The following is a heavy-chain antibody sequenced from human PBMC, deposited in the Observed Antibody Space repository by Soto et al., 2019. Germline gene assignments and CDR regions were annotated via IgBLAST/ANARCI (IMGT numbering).Heavy chain of an antibody. Sequence: TLALTCAVSGGSISSGGYSWSWIRQPPGKGLEWIGYIYHSGSTYYNPSLKSRVTISVDRSKNQFSLKLSSVTAADTAVYYCARRQSYSSSSYYYYYGMDVWGQGTTVTVSS. V-gene: IGHV4-30-2*01. CDR2: IYHSGST. D-gene: IGHD6-6*01. J-gene: IGHJ6*02. CDR1: GGSISSGGYS. CDR3: ARRQSYSSSSYYYYYGMDV.